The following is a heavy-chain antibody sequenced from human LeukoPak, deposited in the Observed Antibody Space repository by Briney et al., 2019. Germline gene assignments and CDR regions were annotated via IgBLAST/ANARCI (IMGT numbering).Heavy chain of an antibody. V-gene: IGHV1-18*01. J-gene: IGHJ3*02. CDR2: ISAYNGDT. CDR3: ASYRNGAFDI. D-gene: IGHD1-14*01. Sequence: GASVKVSCKTSGFTFTTYAISWVRQAPRLGLECMGWISAYNGDTNYAQNVQDRVTMTTDTSTSTAYLELRNLRSDDTAVYFCASYRNGAFDIRGQGTTITVSS. CDR1: GFTFTTYA.